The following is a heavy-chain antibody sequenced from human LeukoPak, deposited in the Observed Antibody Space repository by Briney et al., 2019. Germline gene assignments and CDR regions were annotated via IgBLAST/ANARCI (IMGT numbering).Heavy chain of an antibody. V-gene: IGHV4-59*01. CDR1: GGSISSYY. Sequence: SSETLSLTCTVSGGSISSYYWSWIRQPPGKGLEWIGYIYYSGSTNYNPSLKSRVTISVDTSKNQFSLKLTSVTAADTAVYYCARGSVTTYWFDPWGQGTLVTVSS. CDR3: ARGSVTTYWFDP. J-gene: IGHJ5*02. D-gene: IGHD4-11*01. CDR2: IYYSGST.